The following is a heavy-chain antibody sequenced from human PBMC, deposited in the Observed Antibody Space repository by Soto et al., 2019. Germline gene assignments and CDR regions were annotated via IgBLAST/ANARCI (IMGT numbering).Heavy chain of an antibody. Sequence: QVQLVQSGDEVKKPGASVKVSCKATVYIFVNYGIAWVRQAPGQGLEWMGWISPYTGNTHSASKVQGRLTMTTDTSTSTAYMDLGSLTSDDTAVYYCVMVDNYVTPTPQDVWGQGTTGTVSS. CDR3: VMVDNYVTPTPQDV. CDR2: ISPYTGNT. CDR1: VYIFVNYG. J-gene: IGHJ6*02. V-gene: IGHV1-18*01. D-gene: IGHD3-16*01.